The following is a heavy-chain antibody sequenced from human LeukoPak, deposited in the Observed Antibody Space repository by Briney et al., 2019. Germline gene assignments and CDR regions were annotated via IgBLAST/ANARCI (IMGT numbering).Heavy chain of an antibody. Sequence: SETLPLTCTVSGGSISSGGYYWSWIRQPPGKGLEWIGYIYHSGSTYYNPSLKSRVTISVDRSKNQFSLKLSSVTAADTAVYYCARDGGFRLNWFDPWGQGTLVTVSS. CDR1: GGSISSGGYY. CDR2: IYHSGST. J-gene: IGHJ5*02. V-gene: IGHV4-30-2*01. D-gene: IGHD3-16*01. CDR3: ARDGGFRLNWFDP.